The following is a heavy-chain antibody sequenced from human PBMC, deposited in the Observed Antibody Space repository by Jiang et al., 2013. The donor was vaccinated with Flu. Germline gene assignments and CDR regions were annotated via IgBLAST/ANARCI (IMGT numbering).Heavy chain of an antibody. J-gene: IGHJ4*02. V-gene: IGHV4-59*01. CDR2: IYYSGST. D-gene: IGHD1-26*01. Sequence: TVSGGSISSYYWSWIRQPPGKGLEWIGYIYYSGSTNYNPSLKSRVTISVDTSKNQFSLKLSSVTAADTAVYYCARDGGAGATPDYWGQGTLVTVSS. CDR3: ARDGGAGATPDY. CDR1: GGSISSYY.